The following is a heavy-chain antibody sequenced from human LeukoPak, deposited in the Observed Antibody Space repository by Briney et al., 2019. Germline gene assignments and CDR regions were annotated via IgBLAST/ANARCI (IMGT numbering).Heavy chain of an antibody. J-gene: IGHJ4*02. V-gene: IGHV4-39*01. CDR1: GDSISSGTFY. CDR2: IHYSGNT. D-gene: IGHD1-26*01. CDR3: AGRMGATIWTGMEF. Sequence: SETLSLTCTVSGDSISSGTFYWGWVRQPPGKGLEWIGGIHYSGNTYYNPSLKSPVTISVDTSKNQFSLNLSSVTAADTAVYYCAGRMGATIWTGMEFWGQGILVTVSS.